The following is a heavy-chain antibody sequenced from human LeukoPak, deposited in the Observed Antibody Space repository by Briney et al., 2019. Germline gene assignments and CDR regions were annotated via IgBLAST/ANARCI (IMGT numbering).Heavy chain of an antibody. Sequence: ASVKVSCKSSGYSFADYYIHWVRQVPGQGFEWMGWITPKGDEIKFAQRFQGRVTLTRDTSISTAYMEVSSLRSEDTAVYYCARGGALRGLFDYWGQGTLVTVSS. CDR2: ITPKGDEI. J-gene: IGHJ4*02. V-gene: IGHV1-2*02. CDR1: GYSFADYY. CDR3: ARGGALRGLFDY. D-gene: IGHD4-17*01.